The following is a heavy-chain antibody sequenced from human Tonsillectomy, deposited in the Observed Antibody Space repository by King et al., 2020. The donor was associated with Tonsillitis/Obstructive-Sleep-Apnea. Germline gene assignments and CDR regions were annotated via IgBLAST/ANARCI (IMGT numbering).Heavy chain of an antibody. V-gene: IGHV3-30*04. CDR3: AREEEWAQLDP. D-gene: IGHD3-3*01. Sequence: VQLVQSGGGVVQPGRSLRLSCAASGFTFSSYAMHWVRQAPGKGLEWVAFISYDGSNKYYADSVKGRFTISRDDSKNTLYVQMNSLRVDDTAVYYCAREEEWAQLDPWGQGTLVTVS. CDR2: ISYDGSNK. CDR1: GFTFSSYA. J-gene: IGHJ5*02.